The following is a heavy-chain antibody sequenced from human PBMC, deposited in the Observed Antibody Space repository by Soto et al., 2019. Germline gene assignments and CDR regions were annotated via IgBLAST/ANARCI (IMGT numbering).Heavy chain of an antibody. CDR1: GFTVGSNY. Sequence: EVPLVESGGGLVQPGGSLRLSCAASGFTVGSNYMNWVRQAPGKGLEWVSVIYSGGSTYYADSVKGRSTISRDNSKNTLYLQMNSLRAEDTAVYYCARSWAVAGSYDYWGQGTLVTVSS. J-gene: IGHJ4*02. D-gene: IGHD6-19*01. CDR2: IYSGGST. CDR3: ARSWAVAGSYDY. V-gene: IGHV3-66*01.